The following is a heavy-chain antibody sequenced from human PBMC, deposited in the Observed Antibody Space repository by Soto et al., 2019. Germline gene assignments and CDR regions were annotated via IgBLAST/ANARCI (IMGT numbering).Heavy chain of an antibody. D-gene: IGHD4-17*01. CDR2: IYPADSDT. CDR1: GYSFTSYW. J-gene: IGHJ4*02. V-gene: IGHV5-51*01. Sequence: SLQISCKGSGYSFTSYWIGWVRQMTGKGLEWMGVIYPADSDTRYSPSFQGPVTISVYKSISTAYLQWNSQKASDTAMYYCAMNDYGGNSVDYWGQGTQVTVSS. CDR3: AMNDYGGNSVDY.